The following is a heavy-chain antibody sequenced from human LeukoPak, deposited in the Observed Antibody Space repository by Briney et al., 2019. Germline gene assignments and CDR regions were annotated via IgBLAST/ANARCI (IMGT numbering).Heavy chain of an antibody. CDR2: ISSSGGNT. CDR1: GFTFSSYA. V-gene: IGHV3-23*01. D-gene: IGHD6-19*01. J-gene: IGHJ4*02. Sequence: GGSLRLSCAASGFTFSSYAMSWVRQAPGKGLEWVSSISSSGGNTYYADYLKGRFTISRDNSKYTLYLQMNSLRAEDTAVYYCARKSYSSGWDYWGQGTLVTVSS. CDR3: ARKSYSSGWDY.